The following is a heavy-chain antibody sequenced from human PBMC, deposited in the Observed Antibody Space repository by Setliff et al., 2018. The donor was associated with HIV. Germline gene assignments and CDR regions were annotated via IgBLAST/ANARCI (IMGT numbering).Heavy chain of an antibody. J-gene: IGHJ5*02. CDR1: GGSLSGYY. V-gene: IGHV4-34*01. Sequence: PSETLSLTCAVSGGSLSGYYWTWIRQTPEKGLQWIGEINDGGNTNDSPPLKSRVSMSVDTSKNQFSLRLISVTAADTAVYYCARRPISPFTLTTGMLDPWGQGIRVTVSS. D-gene: IGHD4-17*01. CDR3: ARRPISPFTLTTGMLDP. CDR2: INDGGNT.